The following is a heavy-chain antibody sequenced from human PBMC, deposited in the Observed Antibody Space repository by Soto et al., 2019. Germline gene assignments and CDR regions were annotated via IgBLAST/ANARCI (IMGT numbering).Heavy chain of an antibody. J-gene: IGHJ4*01. Sequence: QVQLQESGPGLVKPSQTLSLTCTVSGGSISSGDYYWSWIRQPPGKGLEWIGYIYYSGSTYYNPSLKSRVTISVDTSNDHFSLKLCSVTAADSALYYCARDQGSGSYLCHYCAHGTLVTVSS. D-gene: IGHD1-26*01. CDR2: IYYSGST. CDR3: ARDQGSGSYLCHY. V-gene: IGHV4-30-4*01. CDR1: GGSISSGDYY.